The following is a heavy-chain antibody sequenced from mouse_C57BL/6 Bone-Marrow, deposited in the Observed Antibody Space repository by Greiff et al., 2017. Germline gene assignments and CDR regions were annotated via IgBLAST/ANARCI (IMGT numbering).Heavy chain of an antibody. J-gene: IGHJ2*01. V-gene: IGHV1-75*01. CDR3: ARGGSNYEADY. Sequence: VKLQESGPELVKPGASVKISCKASGYTFTDYYINWVKQRPGQGLEWIGWIFPGSGSTYYNEKFKGKATLTVDKSSSTAYMLLSGLTSEDYAVYFCARGGSNYEADYWGQGTTLTVSA. CDR2: IFPGSGST. D-gene: IGHD2-5*01. CDR1: GYTFTDYY.